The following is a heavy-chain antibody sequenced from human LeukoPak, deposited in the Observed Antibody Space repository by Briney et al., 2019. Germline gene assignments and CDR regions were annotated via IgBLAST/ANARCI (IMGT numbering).Heavy chain of an antibody. CDR2: ISAYNGNT. V-gene: IGHV1-18*01. J-gene: IGHJ5*02. CDR3: ARGGNVLLWFGELSRYNWFDP. CDR1: GYTFTSYG. Sequence: ASVKVSCKASGYTFTSYGISWVRQAPGQGLEWMGWISAYNGNTNYAQKLQGRVTMTTDTSTSTAYMELRSLRSDDTAVYYCARGGNVLLWFGELSRYNWFDPWGQGTLVNVSS. D-gene: IGHD3-10*01.